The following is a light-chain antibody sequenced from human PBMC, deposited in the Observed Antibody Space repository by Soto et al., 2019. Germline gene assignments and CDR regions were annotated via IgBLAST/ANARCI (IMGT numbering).Light chain of an antibody. CDR3: QQYNNWPPLT. CDR2: GAS. CDR1: QSVSSN. Sequence: EIVMTPSPATLSVSPGERATLSCRASQSVSSNLAWYQHKPGQAPRLLIHGASTRATGIPARFSGSGSGTEFTLTISSLQSEDFAVYYCQQYNNWPPLTFGGGTKVEIK. J-gene: IGKJ4*01. V-gene: IGKV3-15*01.